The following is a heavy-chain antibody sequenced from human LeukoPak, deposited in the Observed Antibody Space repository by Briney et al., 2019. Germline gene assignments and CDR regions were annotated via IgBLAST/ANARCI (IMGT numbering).Heavy chain of an antibody. CDR3: AKDIGGLFNWFDP. CDR1: GFTFDDYA. D-gene: IGHD3-16*01. J-gene: IGHJ5*02. V-gene: IGHV3-9*01. Sequence: GGSLRLSCAASGFTFDDYAMHWVRQAPGKGLEWVSGISWNSGSIGYADSVKGRFTISRDNAKNSLYLQMNSLRAEDTALYYCAKDIGGLFNWFDPWGQGTLVTVSS. CDR2: ISWNSGSI.